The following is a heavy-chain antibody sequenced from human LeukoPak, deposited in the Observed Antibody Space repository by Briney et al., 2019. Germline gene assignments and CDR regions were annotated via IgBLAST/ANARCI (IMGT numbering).Heavy chain of an antibody. D-gene: IGHD5-18*01. CDR2: ISGSGHNT. J-gene: IGHJ6*02. V-gene: IGHV3-23*01. Sequence: GGSLRLSCAASGFTFSSYVMSWVRQAPGKGPEWVSGISGSGHNTYYADSVKGRFTISRDNSKNTLYLQMNSLRAEDTAVYYCARAGFEDTAMVTPVYMVYGMDVWGQGTTVTVTS. CDR3: ARAGFEDTAMVTPVYMVYGMDV. CDR1: GFTFSSYV.